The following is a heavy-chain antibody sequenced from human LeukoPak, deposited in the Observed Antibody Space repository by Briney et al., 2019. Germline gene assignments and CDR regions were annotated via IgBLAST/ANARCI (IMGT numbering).Heavy chain of an antibody. V-gene: IGHV1-2*02. CDR3: ARGGGIMVTFGGVIENDY. D-gene: IGHD3-16*02. CDR1: GYTFTGYY. CDR2: INPNSGGT. Sequence: ASVKVSCKASGYTFTGYYMHWVRQAPGQGLEWMGWINPNSGGTNYAQKFQGRVTLTRDTSISTAYMELSRLRSDDTAVYYCARGGGIMVTFGGVIENDYWGQGTLVTVSS. J-gene: IGHJ4*02.